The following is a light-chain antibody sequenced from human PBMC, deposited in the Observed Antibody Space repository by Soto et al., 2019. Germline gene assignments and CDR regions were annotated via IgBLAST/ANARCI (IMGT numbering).Light chain of an antibody. CDR1: QSVSSTY. CDR2: RAS. Sequence: EMGLTQSAGTLSLSPGDIAALSCRSSQSVSSTYLACYQQKPGQAPRLLIYRASSRADDIPARFLGSGCGTDFALTISRLEREDCAVYYCQQYGSSSWTFGQGTKVEI. CDR3: QQYGSSSWT. J-gene: IGKJ1*01. V-gene: IGKV3-20*01.